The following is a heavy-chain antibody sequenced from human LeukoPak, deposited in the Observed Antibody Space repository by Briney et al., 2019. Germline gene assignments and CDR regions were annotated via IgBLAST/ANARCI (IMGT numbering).Heavy chain of an antibody. CDR1: GGSVSSGSYY. CDR2: MYYSGST. Sequence: SETLSLTCTVSGGSVSSGSYYWSWIRQPPGKGLEWIGYMYYSGSTSYNPSLKSRVTISVDTSKNQFSLKLSSVAAADTAVYYCARDFYYDSSGYYDALDIWGQGTMVTVSS. D-gene: IGHD3-22*01. CDR3: ARDFYYDSSGYYDALDI. V-gene: IGHV4-61*01. J-gene: IGHJ3*02.